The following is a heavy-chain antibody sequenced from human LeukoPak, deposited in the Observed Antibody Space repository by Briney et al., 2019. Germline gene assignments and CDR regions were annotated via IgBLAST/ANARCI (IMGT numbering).Heavy chain of an antibody. V-gene: IGHV2-5*01. D-gene: IGHD1-1*01. J-gene: IGHJ4*02. Sequence: SGPTLVKPTQTLTLTCTFSGFSLTSREVGVGWIRQHPGKALEWVVVVYGNDDKLYSPSLRSRLTISKDTTKNQVVLTMTNMAPVDTATYYCASQLLSRGYFDHWGQGTLVTVSS. CDR1: GFSLTSREVG. CDR2: VYGNDDK. CDR3: ASQLLSRGYFDH.